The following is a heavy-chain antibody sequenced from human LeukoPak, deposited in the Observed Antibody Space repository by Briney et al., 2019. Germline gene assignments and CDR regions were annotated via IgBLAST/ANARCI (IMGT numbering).Heavy chain of an antibody. J-gene: IGHJ4*02. CDR2: IYHSGST. V-gene: IGHV4-38-2*02. Sequence: PSETLSLTCTVSGYSISSGYYWGWIRQPPGKGLEWIGSIYHSGSTYYNPSLKSRVTISVDTSKNQFSLKLSSVTAADTAVYYCARLSKLKNAGHCWGQGTLVTVSS. D-gene: IGHD6-13*01. CDR1: GYSISSGYY. CDR3: ARLSKLKNAGHC.